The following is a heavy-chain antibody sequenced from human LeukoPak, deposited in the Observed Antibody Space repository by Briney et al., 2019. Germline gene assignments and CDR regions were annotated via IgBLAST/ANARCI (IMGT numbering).Heavy chain of an antibody. CDR1: GGTFSSYA. J-gene: IGHJ5*02. V-gene: IGHV1-69*05. Sequence: SVKVSSKASGGTFSSYAISWVRQAPGQGLEWMGGIIPIFGTANYAQKFQGRVTITTDESTSTAYMELSSLRSEDTAVYYCARGAVAGLTWFDPWGQGTLVTVSS. CDR2: IIPIFGTA. D-gene: IGHD6-19*01. CDR3: ARGAVAGLTWFDP.